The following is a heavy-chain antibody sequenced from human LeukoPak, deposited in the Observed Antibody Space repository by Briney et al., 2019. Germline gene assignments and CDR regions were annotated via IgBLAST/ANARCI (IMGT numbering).Heavy chain of an antibody. V-gene: IGHV4-59*01. CDR3: ARDARVQKWFGEVIMTTTYYFDD. J-gene: IGHJ4*02. Sequence: IPSETLSLTCTVSGGSISSYYWSWIRQPPGKGLEWIGYIYYSGSTNYNPSLKSRVTISVDTSKNQFSLKLSSVTAADTAVYYCARDARVQKWFGEVIMTTTYYFDDWGQGTLVTVSS. D-gene: IGHD3-10*01. CDR2: IYYSGST. CDR1: GGSISSYY.